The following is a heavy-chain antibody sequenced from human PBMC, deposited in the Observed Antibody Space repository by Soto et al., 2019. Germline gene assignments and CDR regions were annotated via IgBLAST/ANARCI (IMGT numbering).Heavy chain of an antibody. Sequence: PSETLSLTCAVSGGSISSGGYSWSWIRQPPGKGLEWIGYIYHSGSTYYNPSLKSRVTISVDRSKNQFSLKLSSVTAADTAVYYCARDRIVVVTAIHTHYYYYYGMDVWGQGTTVTVSS. D-gene: IGHD2-21*02. CDR3: ARDRIVVVTAIHTHYYYYYGMDV. CDR2: IYHSGST. J-gene: IGHJ6*02. V-gene: IGHV4-30-2*01. CDR1: GGSISSGGYS.